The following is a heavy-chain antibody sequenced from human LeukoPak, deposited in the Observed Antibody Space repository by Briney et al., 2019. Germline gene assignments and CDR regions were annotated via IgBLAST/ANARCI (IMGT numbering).Heavy chain of an antibody. D-gene: IGHD2-8*01. CDR2: ISYDGHNT. CDR3: GILTLSPG. V-gene: IGHV3-74*01. Sequence: GGSLRLSCAASGITLSNYWIHWVRQAPGKGLVWVSRISYDGHNTNYADSVKGRFTISSDNAKNTLYLQMNRLRVEDTAVYYCGILTLSPGWGQGTLVTVSS. CDR1: GITLSNYW. J-gene: IGHJ4*02.